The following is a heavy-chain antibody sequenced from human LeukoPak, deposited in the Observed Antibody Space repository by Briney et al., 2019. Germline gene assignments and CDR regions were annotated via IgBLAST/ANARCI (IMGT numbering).Heavy chain of an antibody. Sequence: GASVKVSCKVSGYTHTELSMHWVRQAPGKGREWMGGFDPEDGETMYAQKFQGRVTMTEDTSTDTAYIELSSLRSEDTAVYYCATETYYYDSSGYYYWGQGTLVTVSS. D-gene: IGHD3-22*01. CDR2: FDPEDGET. CDR1: GYTHTELS. J-gene: IGHJ4*02. CDR3: ATETYYYDSSGYYY. V-gene: IGHV1-24*01.